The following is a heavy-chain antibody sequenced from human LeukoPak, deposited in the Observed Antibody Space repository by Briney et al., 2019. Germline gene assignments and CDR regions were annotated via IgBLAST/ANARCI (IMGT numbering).Heavy chain of an antibody. V-gene: IGHV3-11*04. CDR1: GFMFNDYY. D-gene: IGHD2-21*02. J-gene: IGHJ6*03. CDR2: ISSSGSII. Sequence: GGSLRLSCAASGFMFNDYYMSWIRQAPGKGLEWVSYISSSGSIIYYADSVKGRFTISRDNAKNSLYLQMNSLRAEDTAVYYCARDFSDVKGGDSGDYYYYYYMDVWGKGTTVTISS. CDR3: ARDFSDVKGGDSGDYYYYYYMDV.